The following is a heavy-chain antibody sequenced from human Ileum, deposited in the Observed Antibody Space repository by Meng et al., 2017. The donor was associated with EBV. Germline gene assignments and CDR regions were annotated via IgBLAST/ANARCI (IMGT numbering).Heavy chain of an antibody. CDR1: GFTTSRTS. CDR3: ASQAPGYRSGWGL. J-gene: IGHJ4*02. D-gene: IGHD6-19*01. V-gene: IGHV3-53*01. CDR2: FYSAGTT. Sequence: EGQLVGSGGGLIQPGGSLRLSCAASGFTTSRTSMSWVRQAPGKGLEWVSVFYSAGTTYYADSVRGRFTISRDNSKNTLYLQMDSLRAEDTAVYYCASQAPGYRSGWGLWGQGTLVTVSS.